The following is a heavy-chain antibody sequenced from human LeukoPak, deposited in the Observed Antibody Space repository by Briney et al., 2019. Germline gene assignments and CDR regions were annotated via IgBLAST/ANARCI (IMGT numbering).Heavy chain of an antibody. CDR3: ARAFPFDDYGDPDAFDI. V-gene: IGHV4-30-2*01. CDR1: GGSISSGGYY. CDR2: IYHSGST. J-gene: IGHJ3*02. D-gene: IGHD4-17*01. Sequence: SQTLSLTCAVSGGSISSGGYYWSWIRQPPGKGLEWIGNIYHSGSTYYNPSLKSRVTISVDRSNNQFSLKLTSVTAADTAVYYCARAFPFDDYGDPDAFDIWGQETMVTVSS.